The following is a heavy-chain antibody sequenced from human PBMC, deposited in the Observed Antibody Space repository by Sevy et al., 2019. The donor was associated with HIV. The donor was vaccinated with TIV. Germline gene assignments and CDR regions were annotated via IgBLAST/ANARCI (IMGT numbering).Heavy chain of an antibody. CDR3: ARNNCSITNCYMGDVFDI. CDR1: GFTFSRYS. D-gene: IGHD2-2*02. CDR2: ISGISNYI. Sequence: GGSLRLSCAASGFTFSRYSMNWVRQAPGKGLERVSSISGISNYIYYADSMKGRFTVSRDNARNSLYLQMNSLRAEDTAVYYCARNNCSITNCYMGDVFDIWCQGTMVTVSS. V-gene: IGHV3-21*01. J-gene: IGHJ3*02.